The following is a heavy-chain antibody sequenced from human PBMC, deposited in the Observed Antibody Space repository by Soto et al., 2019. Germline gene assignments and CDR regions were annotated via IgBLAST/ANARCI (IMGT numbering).Heavy chain of an antibody. D-gene: IGHD3-22*01. V-gene: IGHV1-58*01. CDR2: IVVGSGNT. J-gene: IGHJ4*02. CDR1: GFTFTSSA. CDR3: AADPQQYDSSGYYWYFDY. Sequence: SVKVSCKASGFTFTSSAVQWVRQARGQRLEWIGWIVVGSGNTNYAQKFQERVTITRDMSTSTAYMELSSLRSEDTAVYYCAADPQQYDSSGYYWYFDYWGQGTLVTVSS.